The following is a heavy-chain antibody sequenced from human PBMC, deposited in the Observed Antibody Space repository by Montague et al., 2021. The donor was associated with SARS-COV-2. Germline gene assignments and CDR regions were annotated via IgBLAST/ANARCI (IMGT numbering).Heavy chain of an antibody. CDR3: ATLPSRITIFGVVEGYYFDD. CDR2: MYYSGST. D-gene: IGHD3-3*01. V-gene: IGHV4-39*01. Sequence: SETLSLTCTVSGASISSRSYYWGWIRQPPGKGLEWIGCMYYSGSTYYNPTLKSRVTISVDTSKNQISLKLSSVTAADTAVYYCATLPSRITIFGVVEGYYFDDWGQGTLVTVSS. J-gene: IGHJ4*02. CDR1: GASISSRSYY.